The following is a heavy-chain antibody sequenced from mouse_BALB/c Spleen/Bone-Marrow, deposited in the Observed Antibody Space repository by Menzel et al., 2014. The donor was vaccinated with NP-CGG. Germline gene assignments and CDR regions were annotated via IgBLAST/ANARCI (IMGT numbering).Heavy chain of an antibody. CDR2: IDPANGNT. J-gene: IGHJ4*01. CDR3: ARYYYYAMDY. Sequence: EVQLQQSGAELVKPGASVQLSCTASGFNIKDTYIHWVKQRPEQGLEWIGRIDPANGNTKYDPKFQGKATITADTSSNTAYLQLSSLTSEDTAVYYCARYYYYAMDYWGQGTSVTVSS. V-gene: IGHV14-3*02. CDR1: GFNIKDTY.